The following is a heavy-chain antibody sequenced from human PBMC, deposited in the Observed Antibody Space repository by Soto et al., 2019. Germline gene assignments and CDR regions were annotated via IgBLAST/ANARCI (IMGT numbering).Heavy chain of an antibody. CDR3: ARCPHCSSTSCYFFYWFDP. CDR2: INHSGST. J-gene: IGHJ5*02. CDR1: GGSFSGYY. V-gene: IGHV4-34*01. Sequence: SETLSLTCAVYGGSFSGYYWSWIRQPPGKGLEWIGEINHSGSTNYNPSLKSRVTISVDTSKNQFSLKLSSVTAADTAVYYCARCPHCSSTSCYFFYWFDPWGQGTLVTVSS. D-gene: IGHD2-2*01.